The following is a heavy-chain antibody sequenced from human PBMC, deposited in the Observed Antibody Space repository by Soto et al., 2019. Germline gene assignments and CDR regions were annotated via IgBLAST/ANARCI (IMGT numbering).Heavy chain of an antibody. D-gene: IGHD2-2*01. CDR1: GYTFTSYG. V-gene: IGHV1-18*01. J-gene: IGHJ4*02. CDR2: ISAYNGNT. Sequence: ASGKVSCKASGYTFTSYGMSWVRQAXXXXXEWMGWISAYNGNTNYAQKLXXXVXXXXXXXXXXXYMELRSLRSDDTAVYYCARGRQTQYCSSTSCYFDYWGQGTLVPVSS. CDR3: ARGRQTQYCSSTSCYFDY.